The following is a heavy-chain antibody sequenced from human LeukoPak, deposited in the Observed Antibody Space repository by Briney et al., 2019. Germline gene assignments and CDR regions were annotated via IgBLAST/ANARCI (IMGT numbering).Heavy chain of an antibody. CDR2: IYYSGST. V-gene: IGHV4-39*01. CDR1: GGSISSSVYY. CDR3: ARHPPPGEHSWFDP. J-gene: IGHJ5*02. D-gene: IGHD3-10*01. Sequence: SETLSLTCTVSGGSISSSVYYWGWIRQPPGKGLEWIGSIYYSGSTYYNPSLKSRVTISVDTSKNHFSLKLSSVTAADTAVYYCARHPPPGEHSWFDPWGLGTLVTVSS.